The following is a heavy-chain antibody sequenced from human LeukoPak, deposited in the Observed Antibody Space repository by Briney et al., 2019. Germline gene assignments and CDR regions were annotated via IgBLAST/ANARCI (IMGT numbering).Heavy chain of an antibody. CDR1: GFTFSNYS. CDR2: ISSSSSYI. V-gene: IGHV3-21*01. J-gene: IGHJ5*02. Sequence: PGGPLRLSCAASGFTFSNYSMNWVRQAPGKGLEWVSSISSSSSYIYYADSVKGRFTISRDNAKNSLYLQMNSLRAEDTAVYYCARDHYYDSSGYNGWFDPWGQGTLVTVSS. CDR3: ARDHYYDSSGYNGWFDP. D-gene: IGHD3-22*01.